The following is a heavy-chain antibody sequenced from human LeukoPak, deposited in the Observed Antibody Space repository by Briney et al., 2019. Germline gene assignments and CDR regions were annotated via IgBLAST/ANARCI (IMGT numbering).Heavy chain of an antibody. CDR3: AKDGAWLRFDD. Sequence: GGSLRLSCAASGFTFSSYSMNWVRQAPGKGLEWVSGISPGGGPTYYADSVKGRFTISRDDSKNTLYLQMKNLRAEDTAVYYCAKDGAWLRFDDWGQGILVTVSS. J-gene: IGHJ4*02. CDR2: ISPGGGPT. V-gene: IGHV3-23*01. CDR1: GFTFSSYS. D-gene: IGHD5-12*01.